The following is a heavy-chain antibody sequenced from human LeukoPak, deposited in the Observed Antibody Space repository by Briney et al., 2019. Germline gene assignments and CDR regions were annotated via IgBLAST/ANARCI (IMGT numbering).Heavy chain of an antibody. CDR3: ARGNDAFDI. CDR2: IYHSGST. V-gene: IGHV4-30-2*01. D-gene: IGHD1-1*01. CDR1: GGSISSGGYS. J-gene: IGHJ3*02. Sequence: SETLSLTCAVPGGSISSGGYSWSWIRQPPGKGLEWIGYIYHSGSTSYNPSLKSRVTISVDRSKNQFSLKLSSVTAADTAVYYCARGNDAFDIWGQGTMVTVSS.